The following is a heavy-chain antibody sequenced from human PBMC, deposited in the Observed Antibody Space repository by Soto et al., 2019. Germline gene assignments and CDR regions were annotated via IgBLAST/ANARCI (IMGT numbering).Heavy chain of an antibody. V-gene: IGHV4-59*01. Sequence: SXTLSLTCTVSGGSISSYYWSCIRQPPGKGLEWIGYIYYSGSTNYNPSLKSRVAISVDTSKNQFSLKLSSVTAADTAVYYCARANLDEAARLDYWGQGTLVTVSS. CDR3: ARANLDEAARLDY. D-gene: IGHD6-6*01. CDR1: GGSISSYY. CDR2: IYYSGST. J-gene: IGHJ4*02.